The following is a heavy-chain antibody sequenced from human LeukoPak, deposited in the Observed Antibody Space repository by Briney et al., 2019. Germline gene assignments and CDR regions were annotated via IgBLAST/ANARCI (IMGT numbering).Heavy chain of an antibody. Sequence: NPSETLSLTCTVSGASISSSSYYWGWIRQPPGKGLEWIGSIYYSGSTYYIPSLKSRVTISVDTSKNQFSLRLSSVAAADTAIYYCARQSPYDFWSGYRPIFDYWSQGTLVTVSS. CDR3: ARQSPYDFWSGYRPIFDY. CDR2: IYYSGST. CDR1: GASISSSSYY. J-gene: IGHJ4*02. V-gene: IGHV4-39*01. D-gene: IGHD3-3*01.